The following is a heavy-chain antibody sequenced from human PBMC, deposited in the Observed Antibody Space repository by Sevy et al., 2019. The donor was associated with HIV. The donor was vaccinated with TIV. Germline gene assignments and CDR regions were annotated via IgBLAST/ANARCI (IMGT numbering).Heavy chain of an antibody. CDR2: ISGSGRYT. CDR3: AKGFCSGGTCPRDYYYGMDV. Sequence: GGSLRLSCAASEFTFSSYAMSWVRQAPGKGLEWVSSISGSGRYTYYADSVEGRFTISRDNSKNTLYVQMNSLRAEDTAVYYCAKGFCSGGTCPRDYYYGMDVWGQAPRSPSP. J-gene: IGHJ6*02. D-gene: IGHD2-15*01. CDR1: EFTFSSYA. V-gene: IGHV3-23*01.